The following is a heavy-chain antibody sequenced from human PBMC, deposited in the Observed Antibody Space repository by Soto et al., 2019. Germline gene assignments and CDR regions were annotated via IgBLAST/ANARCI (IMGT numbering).Heavy chain of an antibody. D-gene: IGHD3-16*01. CDR3: ARAELMITPSDY. Sequence: TGGSLRLSCAASGFTFSSYAMNWVRQAPGKGLEWVSGISGSGGSSYYADSVKGRFTMSRDNSKNALYLQMNSLRAEDTAIYYCARAELMITPSDYWGQGTLVTVSS. CDR2: ISGSGGSS. J-gene: IGHJ4*02. CDR1: GFTFSSYA. V-gene: IGHV3-23*01.